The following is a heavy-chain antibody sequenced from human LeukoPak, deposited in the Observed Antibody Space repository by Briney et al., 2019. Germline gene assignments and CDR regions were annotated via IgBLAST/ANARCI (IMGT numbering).Heavy chain of an antibody. D-gene: IGHD6-13*01. CDR1: GYTFTSYA. Sequence: EASVKVSCKASGYTFTSYAMNWVRQAPGQGLEWMGWINTNTGNPTYAQGFTGRFVFSLDTSVSTAYLQISSLKAEDTAVYYCARDGFRDSSSWYSHWGQGTLVTVSS. V-gene: IGHV7-4-1*02. CDR3: ARDGFRDSSSWYSH. CDR2: INTNTGNP. J-gene: IGHJ4*02.